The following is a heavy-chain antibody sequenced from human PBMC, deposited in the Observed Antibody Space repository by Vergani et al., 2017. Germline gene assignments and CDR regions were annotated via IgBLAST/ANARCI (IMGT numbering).Heavy chain of an antibody. D-gene: IGHD1-1*01. V-gene: IGHV3-30*03. J-gene: IGHJ1*01. Sequence: QVHLVESGGGVVQPGRSLRLSCVVSGFTSSYYGMHWVRQAPGKGLEWVVVISYAGTQKYYADSVKGRFTISRDNSKSTLYLQMNSLRTEDTAVYYCATKSCGTPGCQIGYFREWGQGTLVTVSS. CDR1: GFTSSYYG. CDR2: ISYAGTQK. CDR3: ATKSCGTPGCQIGYFRE.